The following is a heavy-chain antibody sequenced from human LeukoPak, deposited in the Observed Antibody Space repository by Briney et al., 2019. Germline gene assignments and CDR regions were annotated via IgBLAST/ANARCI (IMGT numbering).Heavy chain of an antibody. D-gene: IGHD2-21*02. CDR3: ARGPYCGSDCYFDS. V-gene: IGHV4-4*07. J-gene: IGHJ4*02. CDR2: IYSTGTT. Sequence: SETLSLTCTVSGGSISSYYWSWIRQPAGKRLEWIGRIYSTGTTNYNPSLKSRVTMSVDTSKNLFSLKLTSVTAADTAVYYCARGPYCGSDCYFDSWGQGTLVTVSS. CDR1: GGSISSYY.